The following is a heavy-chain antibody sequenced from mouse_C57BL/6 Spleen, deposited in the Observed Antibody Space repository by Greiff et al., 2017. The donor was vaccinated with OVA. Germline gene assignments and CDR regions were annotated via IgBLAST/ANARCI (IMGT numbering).Heavy chain of an antibody. V-gene: IGHV5-9*01. Sequence: EVNVVESGGGLVKPGGSLKLSCAASGFTFSSYTMSWVRQTPEKRLEWVATISGGGGNTYYPDSVKGRFTISRDNAKNTLYLQMSSLRSEDTALYYCARRIYYGSSYAMDYWGQGTSVTVSS. CDR2: ISGGGGNT. D-gene: IGHD1-1*01. CDR3: ARRIYYGSSYAMDY. CDR1: GFTFSSYT. J-gene: IGHJ4*01.